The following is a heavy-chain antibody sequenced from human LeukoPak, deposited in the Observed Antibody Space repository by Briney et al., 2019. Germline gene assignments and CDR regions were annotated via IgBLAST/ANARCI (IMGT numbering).Heavy chain of an antibody. CDR2: IYYSGST. J-gene: IGHJ4*02. CDR3: ARRRSRSYFDY. V-gene: IGHV4-59*08. D-gene: IGHD1-14*01. Sequence: SETLSLTCAVYGGSFSGYYWSWIRQPPGKGLEWIGYIYYSGSTYYNPSLKSRVTISVDTSKNQFSLKLSSVTAADTAVYYCARRRSRSYFDYWGQGTLVTVSS. CDR1: GGSFSGYY.